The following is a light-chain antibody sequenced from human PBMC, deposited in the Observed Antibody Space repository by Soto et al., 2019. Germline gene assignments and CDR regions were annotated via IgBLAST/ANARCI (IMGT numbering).Light chain of an antibody. Sequence: IVLTQSPATLSLSPGERATLSCRASQSVSSGHLAWYKQKPGQAPSLIIYGASSRATGIPDRFSGSGSGTDFALTINRLEPEDFEVYYCQQYGSSPWTFGQGTKVDI. V-gene: IGKV3-20*01. CDR3: QQYGSSPWT. J-gene: IGKJ1*01. CDR2: GAS. CDR1: QSVSSGH.